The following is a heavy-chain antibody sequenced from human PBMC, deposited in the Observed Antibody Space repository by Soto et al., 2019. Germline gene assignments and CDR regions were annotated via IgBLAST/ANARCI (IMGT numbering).Heavy chain of an antibody. J-gene: IGHJ3*02. CDR2: IFYSGST. CDR3: ASPTLGAFDI. D-gene: IGHD3-16*01. CDR1: GVSISSSNYF. Sequence: QLQLQVSGPGLVKPSETLSLTCTISGVSISSSNYFWGWIRQPPGKGLEWIGSIFYSGSTSYNSSLKSRVTISVDTSKNQFSLRLSSVTAADTAVYYCASPTLGAFDIWGQGTMVTVSS. V-gene: IGHV4-39*01.